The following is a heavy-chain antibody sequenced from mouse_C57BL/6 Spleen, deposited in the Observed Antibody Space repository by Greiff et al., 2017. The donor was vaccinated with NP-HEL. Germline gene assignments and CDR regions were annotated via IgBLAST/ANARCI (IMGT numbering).Heavy chain of an antibody. V-gene: IGHV1-82*01. D-gene: IGHD1-1*01. Sequence: QVQLQQSRPELVKPGASVKISCKASGYAFSSSWMNWVKQRPGKGLEWIGRIYPGDGDTNYNGKFKGKATLTADKSSSTAYMQLSSLTSEDSAVYFCARMGGRGDYWGQGTTLTVSS. J-gene: IGHJ2*01. CDR1: GYAFSSSW. CDR3: ARMGGRGDY. CDR2: IYPGDGDT.